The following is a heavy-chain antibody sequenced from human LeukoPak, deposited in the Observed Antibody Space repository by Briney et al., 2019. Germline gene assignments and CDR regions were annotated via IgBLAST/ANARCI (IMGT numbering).Heavy chain of an antibody. J-gene: IGHJ4*02. CDR2: IYYSGNT. V-gene: IGHV4-59*01. D-gene: IGHD6-19*01. CDR3: ASGYSSGWFYFDY. Sequence: PSETLSPTCTVSGGSISNYYWSWIRQPPGKGLEWIGYIYYSGNTNYNPSLKSRVTLSVDTSKNRFSLKLSPVTAADTAVYYCASGYSSGWFYFDYWGQGTLVTVSS. CDR1: GGSISNYY.